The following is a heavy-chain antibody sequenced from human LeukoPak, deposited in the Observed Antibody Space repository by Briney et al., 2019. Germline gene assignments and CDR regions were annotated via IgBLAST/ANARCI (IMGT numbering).Heavy chain of an antibody. CDR2: INHSGST. CDR1: GGSFSGYY. D-gene: IGHD3-22*01. CDR3: ARGPAPLYYDSSGYYYYFDY. Sequence: SETLSLTCAVYGGSFSGYYWSWIRQPPGKGLEWIGEINHSGSTNYNPSLKSRVTISVDTSKNQFSLKLSSVTAADTAVYYCARGPAPLYYDSSGYYYYFDYWGQGTLVTVSS. V-gene: IGHV4-34*01. J-gene: IGHJ4*02.